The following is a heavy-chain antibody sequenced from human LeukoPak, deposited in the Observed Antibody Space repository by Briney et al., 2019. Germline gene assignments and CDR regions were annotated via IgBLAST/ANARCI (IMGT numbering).Heavy chain of an antibody. CDR1: GGTFSSYA. CDR3: ARTPGPCCGGDCYSY. CDR2: IIPIFGTA. D-gene: IGHD2-21*02. J-gene: IGHJ4*02. Sequence: ASVKVSCKASGGTFSSYAISWVRQAPGQGLEWMGGIIPIFGTANYAQKFQGRVTITADESTSTAYMELSSLRSEDTAVYYCARTPGPCCGGDCYSYWGQGTLVTVSS. V-gene: IGHV1-69*01.